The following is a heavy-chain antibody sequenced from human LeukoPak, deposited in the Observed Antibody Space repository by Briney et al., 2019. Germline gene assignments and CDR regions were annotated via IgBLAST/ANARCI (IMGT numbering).Heavy chain of an antibody. V-gene: IGHV3-23*01. Sequence: GGSLSLSCAASGFPFSSYPMSWVRRARGEGGVGVSAISGSGGSTYYADSVKGPFTISRDNSTNTLYLQMNSLRAEDTAVYYCAKAIAATGYYTYFDYWGQGTLVTVSS. D-gene: IGHD3/OR15-3a*01. CDR2: ISGSGGST. J-gene: IGHJ4*02. CDR3: AKAIAATGYYTYFDY. CDR1: GFPFSSYP.